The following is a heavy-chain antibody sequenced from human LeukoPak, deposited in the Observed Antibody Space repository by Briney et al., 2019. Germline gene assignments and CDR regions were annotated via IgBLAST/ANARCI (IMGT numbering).Heavy chain of an antibody. V-gene: IGHV1-24*01. CDR1: GYTLTELS. Sequence: ASVKVSCKVSGYTLTELSMHWVRQAPGKGLEWMGGFDPEDGETIYAQKFQGRVTMTEDTSTDTAYMELSSLRSEDTAVYYCATSVTGYYPVDYWGQGTLVTVSS. CDR3: ATSVTGYYPVDY. CDR2: FDPEDGET. D-gene: IGHD3-9*01. J-gene: IGHJ4*02.